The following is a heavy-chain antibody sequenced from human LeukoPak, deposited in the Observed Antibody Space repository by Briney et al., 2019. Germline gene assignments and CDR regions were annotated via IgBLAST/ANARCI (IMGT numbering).Heavy chain of an antibody. CDR1: GYTFTGYY. CDR3: ARDQIASPNWELDY. J-gene: IGHJ4*02. V-gene: IGHV1-2*02. D-gene: IGHD1-1*01. Sequence: ALVKVSCKASGYTFTGYYIHWVRQAPGQSLEWMGWVTPNTGGTNYAQKFQGRVTMTRDTSISTAYMELSRLTSDDTAVYYCARDQIASPNWELDYWGQGTLVTVSS. CDR2: VTPNTGGT.